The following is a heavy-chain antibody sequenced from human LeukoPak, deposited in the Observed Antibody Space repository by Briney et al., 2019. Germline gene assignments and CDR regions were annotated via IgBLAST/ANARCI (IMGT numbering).Heavy chain of an antibody. CDR3: ARRVVGFDY. CDR2: IYPGDSDT. J-gene: IGHJ4*02. V-gene: IGHV5-51*01. D-gene: IGHD2-15*01. CDR1: GYSFSSNW. Sequence: GESLKIFCKGSGYSFSSNWIGWVRQMPGKGLEWMGIIYPGDSDTRYSPSFQGQVTISADKSISTAYLQWSSLRASDTAIYYCARRVVGFDYWGQGTLVTVSS.